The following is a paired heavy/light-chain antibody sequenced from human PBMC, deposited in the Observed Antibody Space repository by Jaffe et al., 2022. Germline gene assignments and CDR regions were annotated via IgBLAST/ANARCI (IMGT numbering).Light chain of an antibody. CDR2: DDS. J-gene: IGLJ1*01. Sequence: SYVLTQPPSVSVAPGQTARITCGGNNIGSKSVHWYQQKPGQAPVLVVYDDSDRPSGIPERFSGSNSGNTATLTISRVEAGDEADYYCQVWDSSSDHYVFGTGTKVTVL. V-gene: IGLV3-21*02. CDR3: QVWDSSSDHYV. CDR1: NIGSKS.
Heavy chain of an antibody. CDR1: GFTFSSYE. V-gene: IGHV3-48*03. J-gene: IGHJ5*02. CDR2: ISSSGSTI. CDR3: ARDPGVAGIAAAGYNWFDP. D-gene: IGHD6-13*01. Sequence: EVQLVESGGGLVQPGGSLRLSCAASGFTFSSYEMNWVRQAPGKGLEWVSYISSSGSTIYYADSVKGRFTISRDNAKNSLYLQMNSLRAEDTAVYYCARDPGVAGIAAAGYNWFDPWGQGTLVTVSS.